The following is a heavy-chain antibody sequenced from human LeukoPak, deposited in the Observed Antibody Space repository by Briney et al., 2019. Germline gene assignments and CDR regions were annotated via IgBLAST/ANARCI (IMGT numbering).Heavy chain of an antibody. CDR2: TYYRSKWYN. CDR3: ARAPPSIAARGDTWFDP. V-gene: IGHV6-1*01. D-gene: IGHD6-6*01. Sequence: SQTLSLTCAISGDSVSSNSAAWNWIRQSPSRGLEWLGRTYYRSKWYNDYAVSVKSRITINPDTSKNQFSLQLNSVTPEDTAVYYCARAPPSIAARGDTWFDPWGQGTLVTVSS. CDR1: GDSVSSNSAA. J-gene: IGHJ5*02.